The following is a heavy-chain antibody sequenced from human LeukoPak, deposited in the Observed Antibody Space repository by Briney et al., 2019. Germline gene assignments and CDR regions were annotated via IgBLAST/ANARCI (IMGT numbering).Heavy chain of an antibody. CDR3: ARVITMVRGASHYYGMDV. J-gene: IGHJ6*02. V-gene: IGHV4-4*02. Sequence: PSGTLSLTCAVSGGSISSSNWWSWVRQPPGKGLEWIGEICHSGSTNYNPSLKSRVTISVDKSKNQFSLKLSSVTAADTAVYYCARVITMVRGASHYYGMDVWGQGTTVTVSS. CDR1: GGSISSSNW. CDR2: ICHSGST. D-gene: IGHD3-10*01.